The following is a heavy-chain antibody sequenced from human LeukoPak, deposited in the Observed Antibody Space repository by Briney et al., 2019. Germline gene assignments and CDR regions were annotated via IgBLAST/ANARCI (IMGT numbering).Heavy chain of an antibody. Sequence: VASVKVSCKASGYTFTGYYFHWVRQAPGQGLEWVGWINPNTAGTNYAQKFLGGVTLTWDTSISTAYMELNRLTSDDTAVYYCATSAGDYRAGHYYYMGVWGKGTSVTVSS. CDR3: ATSAGDYRAGHYYYMGV. J-gene: IGHJ6*03. V-gene: IGHV1-2*02. CDR2: INPNTAGT. D-gene: IGHD4-11*01. CDR1: GYTFTGYY.